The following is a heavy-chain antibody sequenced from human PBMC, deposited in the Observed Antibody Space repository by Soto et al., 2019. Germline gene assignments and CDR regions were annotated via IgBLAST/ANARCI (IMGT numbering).Heavy chain of an antibody. CDR1: GFTFTSSA. J-gene: IGHJ6*02. Sequence: SVEVSCKASGFTFTSSAVQWVRQALGQRLEWIGWIVVGSGNTNYAQKFQERVTITRDMSTSTAYMEPSSLRSEDTAVYYCAAGVLRYFDWLGGFDYSYYGMDVWGQGTTVTVSS. V-gene: IGHV1-58*01. CDR2: IVVGSGNT. CDR3: AAGVLRYFDWLGGFDYSYYGMDV. D-gene: IGHD3-9*01.